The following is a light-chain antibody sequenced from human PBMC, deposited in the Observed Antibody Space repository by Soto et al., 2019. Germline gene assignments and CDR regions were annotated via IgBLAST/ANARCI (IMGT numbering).Light chain of an antibody. J-gene: IGLJ1*01. Sequence: QSVLTQPASVSGSPGQSITISCTGTSSDVGGYNYVSWYQQYPGKAPKLMIFEVSNRPSGVSTRFSGSKSGNTASLTISGLQAEDEADYYCSSYTISSTLVFGTGTKVTVL. CDR1: SSDVGGYNY. CDR3: SSYTISSTLV. CDR2: EVS. V-gene: IGLV2-14*01.